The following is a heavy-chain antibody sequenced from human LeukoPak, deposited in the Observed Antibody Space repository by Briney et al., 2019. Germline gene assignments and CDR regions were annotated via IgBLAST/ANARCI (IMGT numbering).Heavy chain of an antibody. CDR1: GGTFSSYA. J-gene: IGHJ4*02. CDR2: IIPIFGTA. D-gene: IGHD5-24*01. Sequence: SVKASCKASGGTFSSYAISWVRQAPGQGLEWMGGIIPIFGTANYAQKFQGRVTTTTDESTSTAYMELSSLRSEDTAVYYCARIDGYGYFDYWGQGTLVTVSS. CDR3: ARIDGYGYFDY. V-gene: IGHV1-69*05.